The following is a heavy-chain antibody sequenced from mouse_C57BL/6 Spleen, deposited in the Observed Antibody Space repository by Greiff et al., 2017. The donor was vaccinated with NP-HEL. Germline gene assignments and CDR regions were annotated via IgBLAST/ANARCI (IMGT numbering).Heavy chain of an antibody. CDR2: INPSTGGT. D-gene: IGHD1-1*01. Sequence: EVKVEESGPELVKPGASVKISCKASGYSFTGYYMNWVKQSPEKSLEWIGEINPSTGGTTYNQKFKAKATLTVDKSSSTAYMQLKSLTSEDSAVYYCARGTDYGSSFDYWGQGTTLTVSS. CDR3: ARGTDYGSSFDY. CDR1: GYSFTGYY. V-gene: IGHV1-42*01. J-gene: IGHJ2*01.